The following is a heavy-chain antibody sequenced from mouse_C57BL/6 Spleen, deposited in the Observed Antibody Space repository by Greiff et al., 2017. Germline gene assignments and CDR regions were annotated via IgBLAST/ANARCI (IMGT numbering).Heavy chain of an antibody. J-gene: IGHJ3*01. CDR3: AIWGITAVGGDLAWFAY. D-gene: IGHD1-1*01. CDR2: IDPSDSYT. CDR1: GYTFTSYW. Sequence: QVQLQQPGAELVMPGASVKLSCKASGYTFTSYWMHWVKQRPGQGLEWIGEIDPSDSYTNYNQKFKGKSTLTVDKSSSTAYMQLSSLTSEDSAVYYCAIWGITAVGGDLAWFAYWGQGTLVTVSA. V-gene: IGHV1-69*01.